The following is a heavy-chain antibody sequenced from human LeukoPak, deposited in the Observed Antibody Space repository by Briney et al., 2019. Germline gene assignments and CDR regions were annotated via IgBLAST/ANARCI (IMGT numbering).Heavy chain of an antibody. CDR2: ISSSSSYI. CDR1: GFTFCSYS. J-gene: IGHJ4*02. CDR3: AATRYYYDSSGLDY. Sequence: GGSLRLSCAASGFTFCSYSMNWVRQAPGKGLEWVSSISSSSSYIYYADSVKGRSTISRDNAKNSLYLQMNSLRAEDTAVYYCAATRYYYDSSGLDYWGQGTLVTVSS. V-gene: IGHV3-21*01. D-gene: IGHD3-22*01.